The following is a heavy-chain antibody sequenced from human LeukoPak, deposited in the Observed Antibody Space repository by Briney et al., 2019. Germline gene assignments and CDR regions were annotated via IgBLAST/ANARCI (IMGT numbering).Heavy chain of an antibody. CDR2: ITGSGGST. V-gene: IGHV3-23*01. J-gene: IGHJ3*02. D-gene: IGHD6-13*01. CDR3: AKDRSSSSPRYDVFDI. Sequence: GGSLRLSCGASGFTFSTYGMSWVRQAPGKGLHWVSAITGSGGSTYYADSVKGRFTISRDNSKNTLYLQMNSLRAEDTAVYYCAKDRSSSSPRYDVFDIWGQGTMVTVSS. CDR1: GFTFSTYG.